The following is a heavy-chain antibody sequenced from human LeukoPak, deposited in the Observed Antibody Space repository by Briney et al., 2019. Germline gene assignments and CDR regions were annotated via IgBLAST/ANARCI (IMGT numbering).Heavy chain of an antibody. CDR2: MNPNSGNT. D-gene: IGHD5-12*01. J-gene: IGHJ4*02. CDR3: IVATIGYFDC. CDR1: GYTFTSYY. V-gene: IGHV1-8*02. Sequence: ASVKVSCKASGYTFTSYYMHWVRQAPGQGLEWMGWMNPNSGNTGYAQKFQGRVTMTRNTSISTAYMELSSLRSEDTAVYYCIVATIGYFDCWGQGTLVTVSS.